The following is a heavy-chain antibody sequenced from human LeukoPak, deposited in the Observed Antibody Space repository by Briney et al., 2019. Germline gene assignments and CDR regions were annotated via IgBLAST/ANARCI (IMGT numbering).Heavy chain of an antibody. D-gene: IGHD2-2*02. V-gene: IGHV4-34*01. J-gene: IGHJ5*02. Sequence: SETLSLTCAVYGGSFSGYYWSWIRQPPGKGLEWIGEINHSGSTNYNPSLKSRVTISVDTSKNQFSLKLCSVTAADTAVYYCAAGTVVVPAAIPAFDPWGQGTLVTVSS. CDR3: AAGTVVVPAAIPAFDP. CDR1: GGSFSGYY. CDR2: INHSGST.